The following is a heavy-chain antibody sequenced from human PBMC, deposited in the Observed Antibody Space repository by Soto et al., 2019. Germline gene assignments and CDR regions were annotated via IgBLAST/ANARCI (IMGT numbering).Heavy chain of an antibody. Sequence: GGSLRLSCAASGFSVSRNYMSWVRQAPGKGLEYIAVIYRDGSTYYADSVKGRFTISRDNSKNTLYLQMNSLRAEDTAVYWCARDSTFLYYGMDVWGQGATVTVAS. D-gene: IGHD3-16*01. V-gene: IGHV3-53*01. CDR2: IYRDGST. CDR3: ARDSTFLYYGMDV. J-gene: IGHJ6*01. CDR1: GFSVSRNY.